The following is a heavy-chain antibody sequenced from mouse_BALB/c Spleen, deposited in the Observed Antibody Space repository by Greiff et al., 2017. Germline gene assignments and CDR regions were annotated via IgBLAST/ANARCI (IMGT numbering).Heavy chain of an antibody. J-gene: IGHJ1*01. V-gene: IGHV1S81*02. CDR3: ARSDYYGSRWYFEV. D-gene: IGHD1-1*01. CDR1: GYTFTSYW. CDR2: INPSNGRT. Sequence: VQLQQPGAELVKPGASVKLSCKASGYTFTSYWMHWVKQRPGQGLEWIGEINPSNGRTNYNEKFKSKATLTVDKSSSTAYMQLSSLTSEDSAVYYCARSDYYGSRWYFEVWGAGTTVTVSS.